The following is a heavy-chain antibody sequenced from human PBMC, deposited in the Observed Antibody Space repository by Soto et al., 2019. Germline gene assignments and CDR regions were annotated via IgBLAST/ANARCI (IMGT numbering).Heavy chain of an antibody. CDR2: IYYSGST. J-gene: IGHJ3*02. Sequence: SETLSLTCTVSGGSISSGGYYWSWIRQHPGKGLEWIGYIYYSGSTYYNPSLKSRVTISVDTSKNQFSLKLSSVTAADTAVYYCARALGYYDSSGFPPADAFDIWGQGTMVT. V-gene: IGHV4-31*03. D-gene: IGHD3-22*01. CDR1: GGSISSGGYY. CDR3: ARALGYYDSSGFPPADAFDI.